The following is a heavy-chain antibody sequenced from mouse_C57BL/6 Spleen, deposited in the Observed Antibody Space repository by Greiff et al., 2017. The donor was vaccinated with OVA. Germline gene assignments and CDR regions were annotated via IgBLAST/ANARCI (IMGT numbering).Heavy chain of an antibody. Sequence: QVQLQQSGPELVKPGASVKISCKASGYAFSSSWMNWVKQRPGKGLEWIGRIYPGDGDTNYNGKFKGKATLTADKSSSTAYMQLSSLTSEDSAFYFCATGTGLYYAMDYWGQGTSVTVSS. V-gene: IGHV1-82*01. D-gene: IGHD4-1*01. CDR2: IYPGDGDT. CDR1: GYAFSSSW. J-gene: IGHJ4*01. CDR3: ATGTGLYYAMDY.